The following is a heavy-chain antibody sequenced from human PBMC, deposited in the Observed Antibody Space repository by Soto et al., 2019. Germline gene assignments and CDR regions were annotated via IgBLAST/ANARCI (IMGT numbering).Heavy chain of an antibody. Sequence: GSLRLSCAASGFNFSSYSMNWVRQAPGKGLEWVSYISYSSSTIYYADSVKGRFTISRDNAKNSLYLQMNSLRDEDRAVYYCARIMAGNYYYYYAMDVWGQGTTVTVSS. CDR3: ARIMAGNYYYYYAMDV. D-gene: IGHD6-19*01. J-gene: IGHJ6*02. V-gene: IGHV3-48*02. CDR1: GFNFSSYS. CDR2: ISYSSSTI.